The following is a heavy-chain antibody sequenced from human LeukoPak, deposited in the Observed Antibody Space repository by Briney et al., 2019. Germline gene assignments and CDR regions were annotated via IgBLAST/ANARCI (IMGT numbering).Heavy chain of an antibody. J-gene: IGHJ4*02. V-gene: IGHV1-2*02. CDR2: INPNSGGT. D-gene: IGHD5-18*01. Sequence: ASVKVSCRASGYTFTDYYMYWVRQAPGQGLGWMGWINPNSGGTGYAQKFQGRVTMTRDTSISTAYMELSRLRSDDTALYYCARDGDAVMVDFDYWGQGTLVTVSS. CDR3: ARDGDAVMVDFDY. CDR1: GYTFTDYY.